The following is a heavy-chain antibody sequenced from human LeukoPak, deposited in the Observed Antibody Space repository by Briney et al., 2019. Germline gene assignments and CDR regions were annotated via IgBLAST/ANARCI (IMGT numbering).Heavy chain of an antibody. CDR3: AGEGALTFDY. D-gene: IGHD3-16*01. Sequence: GASVKVSCKASGYTFTSYGITWVRQAPGQGLEWMGWIRVYNGNTNYAQKLQGRVTMTTDTSTSTAYMELRSLRSDDTAVYYCAGEGALTFDYWGQGTLVTVSS. CDR2: IRVYNGNT. J-gene: IGHJ4*02. V-gene: IGHV1-18*01. CDR1: GYTFTSYG.